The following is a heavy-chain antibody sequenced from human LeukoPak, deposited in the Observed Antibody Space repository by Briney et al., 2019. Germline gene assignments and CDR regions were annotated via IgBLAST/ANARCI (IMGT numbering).Heavy chain of an antibody. Sequence: PSETLSLTCTVSGGSISSGGHYWSWIRQHPGKGLEWIGYIYYSGSTYYNPSLKSRVTISVDTSKNQFSLKLSSVTAADTAVYYCARAPDRSNGSGRRYFDYWGQGTLVTVSS. CDR1: GGSISSGGHY. CDR3: ARAPDRSNGSGRRYFDY. CDR2: IYYSGST. J-gene: IGHJ4*02. V-gene: IGHV4-31*03. D-gene: IGHD3-10*01.